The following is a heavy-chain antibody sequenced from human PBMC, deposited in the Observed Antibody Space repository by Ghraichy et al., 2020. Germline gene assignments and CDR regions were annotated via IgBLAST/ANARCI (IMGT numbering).Heavy chain of an antibody. V-gene: IGHV3-66*02. D-gene: IGHD5-12*01. CDR3: ARAGIYSGYDLFY. J-gene: IGHJ4*02. CDR1: GFTVSSNY. Sequence: GSLRLSCAASGFTVSSNYMSWVRQAPGKGLEWVSVIYSGGSTYYADSVKGRFTISRDNSKNTLYLQMNSLRAEDTAVYYCARAGIYSGYDLFYWGQGTLVTVSS. CDR2: IYSGGST.